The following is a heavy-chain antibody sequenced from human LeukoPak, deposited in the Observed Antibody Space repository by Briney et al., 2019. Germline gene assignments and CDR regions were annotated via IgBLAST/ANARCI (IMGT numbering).Heavy chain of an antibody. CDR2: ISSSGSTI. V-gene: IGHV3-48*03. CDR3: VRDSSGWYHWLDP. CDR1: GFTFSSYE. D-gene: IGHD6-19*01. J-gene: IGHJ5*02. Sequence: PGGSLRLSCAASGFTFSSYEMNWVRQAPGKGLEWVSYISSSGSTIYYADSVKGRFTVSRDNAKNSLYLQMNSLRVEDTAVYYCVRDSSGWYHWLDPWGQGTLVTVSS.